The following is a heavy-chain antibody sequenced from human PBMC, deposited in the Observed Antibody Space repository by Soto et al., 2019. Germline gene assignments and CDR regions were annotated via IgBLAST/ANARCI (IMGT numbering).Heavy chain of an antibody. CDR3: AGDIVLMVYAMDY. CDR2: INAGIGNA. CDR1: GYTFSSYA. D-gene: IGHD2-8*01. Sequence: GASVKVSCKASGYTFSSYALHWVRQAPGQRLEWMGGINAGIGNAKYSQNFQGRVTITRDTSASTAYMELSSLRSEDTAVYYCAGDIVLMVYAMDYWGQGTLVTVPS. V-gene: IGHV1-3*01. J-gene: IGHJ4*02.